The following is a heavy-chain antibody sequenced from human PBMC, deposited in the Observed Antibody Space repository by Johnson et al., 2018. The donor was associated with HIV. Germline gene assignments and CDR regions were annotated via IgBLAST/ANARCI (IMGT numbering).Heavy chain of an antibody. V-gene: IGHV3-49*04. CDR1: GFTFGDYS. D-gene: IGHD3-3*01. J-gene: IGHJ3*02. CDR2: IRSKANGGTA. Sequence: VHLVESGGGLIQPGRSLRLTCTTSGFTFGDYSMTWVRQVPGKGLDWVGFIRSKANGGTADYAGCVKGRFTSPRDDAKNIAYLQMNSLKTEDTGVYYCTRGGVTIFGVVDAFDIWGQGTKVTVSS. CDR3: TRGGVTIFGVVDAFDI.